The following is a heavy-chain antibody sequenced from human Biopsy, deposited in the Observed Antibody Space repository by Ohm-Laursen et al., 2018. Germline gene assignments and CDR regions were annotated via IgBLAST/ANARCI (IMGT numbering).Heavy chain of an antibody. D-gene: IGHD3-3*01. Sequence: GASVKVSCKLPGGTFSNYGVNWVRQAPGQGLEWLGGNLPILGTGNYAQNLQGRVTMTTDTSTSTAYMKLIRLRSDDTAVYYCARGPLGPLLEWLLFQTSIDVWGQGTTVTVSS. V-gene: IGHV1-69*05. CDR2: NLPILGTG. CDR1: GGTFSNYG. CDR3: ARGPLGPLLEWLLFQTSIDV. J-gene: IGHJ6*02.